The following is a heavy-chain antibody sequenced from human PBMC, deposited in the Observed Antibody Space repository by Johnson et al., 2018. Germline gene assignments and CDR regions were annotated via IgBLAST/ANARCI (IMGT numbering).Heavy chain of an antibody. Sequence: QVQLVESGGGLVQPGRSLRLSCAASGFTFTYSAMHWVRQAPGKGLEWVAVISYDGNNKYYADSVTGRFTISRDNSKSTLYLQMNSLSAEDTAWYYCARDGRCSGGSCFTTSWFDPWGQGTLVTVSS. V-gene: IGHV3-30-3*01. CDR3: ARDGRCSGGSCFTTSWFDP. J-gene: IGHJ5*02. CDR2: ISYDGNNK. D-gene: IGHD2-15*01. CDR1: GFTFTYSA.